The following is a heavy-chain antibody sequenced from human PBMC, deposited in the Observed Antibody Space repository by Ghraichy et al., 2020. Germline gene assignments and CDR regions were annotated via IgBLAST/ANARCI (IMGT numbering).Heavy chain of an antibody. V-gene: IGHV1-69*13. CDR3: ARYPYSSSWHSQEVGQEYYFDY. CDR2: IIPIFGTA. CDR1: GGTFSSYA. D-gene: IGHD6-13*01. Sequence: SVKVSCKASGGTFSSYAISWVRQAPGQGLEWMGGIIPIFGTANYAQKFQGRVTITADESTSTAYMELSSLRSEDTAVYYCARYPYSSSWHSQEVGQEYYFDYWGQGTLVTVSS. J-gene: IGHJ4*02.